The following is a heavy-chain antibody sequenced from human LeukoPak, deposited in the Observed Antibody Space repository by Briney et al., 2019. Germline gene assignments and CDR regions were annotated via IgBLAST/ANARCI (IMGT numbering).Heavy chain of an antibody. V-gene: IGHV3-30*02. CDR3: AKDTPGFGGDDFVH. D-gene: IGHD3-10*01. CDR2: IRSDGNDK. J-gene: IGHJ4*02. CDR1: GFTFRTYA. Sequence: PGGSLRLSCAASGFTFRTYAMHWVRQAPGKGLEWGSFIRSDGNDKFYADSVKGRFTISRDNSKDTLYLQMNSLRTEDTAVYYCAKDTPGFGGDDFVHWGQGTLVTVSS.